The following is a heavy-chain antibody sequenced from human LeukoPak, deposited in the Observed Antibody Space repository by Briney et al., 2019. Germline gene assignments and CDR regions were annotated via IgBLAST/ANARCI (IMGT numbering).Heavy chain of an antibody. J-gene: IGHJ4*02. CDR2: ISGSGGST. CDR1: GFTFSSYA. D-gene: IGHD3-22*01. V-gene: IGHV3-23*01. Sequence: GGSLRLSCAASGFTFSSYAMSWVRQAPGKGLEWVSAISGSGGSTYYADSVKGRFTISRDNSKNTLYLQMNSLRAEDTAVYYCAKVRYTYYYDRSGNYYFDSWGQGTLVTVSS. CDR3: AKVRYTYYYDRSGNYYFDS.